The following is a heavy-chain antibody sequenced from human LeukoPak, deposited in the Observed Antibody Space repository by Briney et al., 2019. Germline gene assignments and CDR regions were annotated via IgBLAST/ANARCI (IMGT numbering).Heavy chain of an antibody. J-gene: IGHJ6*02. D-gene: IGHD6-13*01. CDR2: ISHDGSNK. CDR3: ATQPQAAAVDGMDV. V-gene: IGHV3-30-3*01. Sequence: GGSLRLSCAASGFTFSSYGMHWVRQAPGKGLEWVAVISHDGSNKYYADSVKGRFTISRDNSKNTLYLQMNSLRAEDTAVYYCATQPQAAAVDGMDVWGQGTTVTVSS. CDR1: GFTFSSYG.